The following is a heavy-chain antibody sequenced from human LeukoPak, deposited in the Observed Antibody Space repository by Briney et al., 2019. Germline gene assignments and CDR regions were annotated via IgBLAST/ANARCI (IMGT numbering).Heavy chain of an antibody. D-gene: IGHD2-15*01. J-gene: IGHJ4*02. CDR1: GFSLSDYY. CDR2: ARDKANSYTT. V-gene: IGHV3-72*01. CDR3: ARACGGGSCYLDH. Sequence: PGGSLRLSCAASGFSLSDYYVTWIRQAPGKGLEWVGRARDKANSYTTGYAASVKGRFTISRDDSKNSVYLQMNSLKTEDTAVYFCARACGGGSCYLDHWGQGTLVSVSS.